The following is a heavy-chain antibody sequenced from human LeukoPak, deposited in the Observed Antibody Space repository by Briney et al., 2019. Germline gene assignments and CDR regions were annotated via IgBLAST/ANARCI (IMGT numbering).Heavy chain of an antibody. CDR1: GFTFDDYA. Sequence: GGSLRLSCAASGFTFDDYAMHWVRQAPGKGLEWVSGISWNSGSIGYADSVKGRFTISRDNAKNSLYLQMNSLRAEDTALYYCAKGSPSSSWYLNYFDYWAREPWSPSPQ. V-gene: IGHV3-9*01. CDR2: ISWNSGSI. CDR3: AKGSPSSSWYLNYFDY. J-gene: IGHJ4*02. D-gene: IGHD6-13*01.